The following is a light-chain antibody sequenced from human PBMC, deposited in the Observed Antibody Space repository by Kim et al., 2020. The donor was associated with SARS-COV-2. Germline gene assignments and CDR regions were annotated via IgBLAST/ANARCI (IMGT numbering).Light chain of an antibody. CDR2: GAS. J-gene: IGKJ4*01. CDR3: QQYHDWPPLT. Sequence: PGERPTLSCRASQSVTSNVAWYQHKPGQAPRLLIYGASTRATGIPAKFSGSGSGTEFTLTISSLQSEDFAVYYCQQYHDWPPLTFGGGTKVDIK. V-gene: IGKV3D-15*01. CDR1: QSVTSN.